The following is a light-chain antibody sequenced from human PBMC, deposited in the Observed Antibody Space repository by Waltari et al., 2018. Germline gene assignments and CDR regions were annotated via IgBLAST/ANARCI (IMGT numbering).Light chain of an antibody. CDR2: DVS. CDR1: SSDVGGYNY. Sequence: QSALTQPASVSGSPGQSITISCTGTSSDVGGYNYLSWYQQHPGKAPKLMIYDVSKRPSGVSKRFSGSKSGNTASLTISGLQAEDEADYYCSSYTSSSTWVFGTGTKVTVL. J-gene: IGLJ1*01. CDR3: SSYTSSSTWV. V-gene: IGLV2-14*01.